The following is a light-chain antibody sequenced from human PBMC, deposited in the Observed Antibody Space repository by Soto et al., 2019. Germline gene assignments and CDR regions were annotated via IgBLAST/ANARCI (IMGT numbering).Light chain of an antibody. CDR1: QSVSNY. CDR3: LQRSSWPWT. CDR2: DAS. J-gene: IGKJ1*01. Sequence: EIVLIQSPATLSLSPGERATLSCRASQSVSNYLAWYQQKPGRAPRLLISDASNRATGIPARFSGSGSGRDFTLTISSLEPEDFAVYYCLQRSSWPWTFGQGTKVDIK. V-gene: IGKV3-11*02.